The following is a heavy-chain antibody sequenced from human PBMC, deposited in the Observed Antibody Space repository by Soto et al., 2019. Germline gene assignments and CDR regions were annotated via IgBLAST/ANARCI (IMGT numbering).Heavy chain of an antibody. V-gene: IGHV5-51*01. CDR1: GYSFTSYW. CDR2: IYPGDSDT. Sequence: PGESLKISCKGSGYSFTSYWIGWVRQMPGKGLEWMGIIYPGDSDTRYSPSFQGQVTISADKSISTAYLQWSSLKASDTAMYYCARHGRDYDYVWGSYTYFFDCWGQGTLVTVSS. J-gene: IGHJ4*02. D-gene: IGHD3-16*01. CDR3: ARHGRDYDYVWGSYTYFFDC.